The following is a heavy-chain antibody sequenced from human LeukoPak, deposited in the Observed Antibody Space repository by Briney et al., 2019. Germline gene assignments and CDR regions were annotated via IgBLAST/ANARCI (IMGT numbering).Heavy chain of an antibody. J-gene: IGHJ4*02. CDR3: ASAAYDSNSYIVNHDY. CDR1: GFTVSTNY. D-gene: IGHD3-22*01. V-gene: IGHV3-53*01. Sequence: GGSLRLSCAASGFTVSTNYMSWVRQAPGKGLQWVSVIYRDDTTYYADSVKGRFTISRDNSKNTLFLQMNSLRAEDTAVHYCASAAYDSNSYIVNHDYWGQGTLVTVSS. CDR2: IYRDDTT.